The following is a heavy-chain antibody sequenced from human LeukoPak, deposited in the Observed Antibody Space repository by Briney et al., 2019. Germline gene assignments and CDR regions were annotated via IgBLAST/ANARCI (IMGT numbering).Heavy chain of an antibody. Sequence: KPSQTLSLTCTVSGGSISSGDYYWSWIRQPPGKGPEWIGYIYYSGSTYYNPSLKSRVTISVDTSKNQFSLKLSSVTAADTAVYYCARGINSQLTYYFDYWGQGTLVTVSS. CDR2: IYYSGST. V-gene: IGHV4-30-4*08. D-gene: IGHD1-1*01. CDR1: GGSISSGDYY. CDR3: ARGINSQLTYYFDY. J-gene: IGHJ4*02.